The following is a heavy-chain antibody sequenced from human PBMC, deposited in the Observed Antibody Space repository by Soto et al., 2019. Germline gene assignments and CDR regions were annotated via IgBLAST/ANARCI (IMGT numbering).Heavy chain of an antibody. V-gene: IGHV3-23*01. Sequence: EVQLLESGGGLVQPGGSLRLSCAASGFTFSSYDMAWVRQAPGKGLEWVSTVTYSGGRTYYADSVKGRFTISRDNSKNTLYLQMNSLRAEDTAVYYCAKVWSVCYFDYWGQGTLVTVSS. CDR2: VTYSGGRT. J-gene: IGHJ4*02. D-gene: IGHD3-3*01. CDR3: AKVWSVCYFDY. CDR1: GFTFSSYD.